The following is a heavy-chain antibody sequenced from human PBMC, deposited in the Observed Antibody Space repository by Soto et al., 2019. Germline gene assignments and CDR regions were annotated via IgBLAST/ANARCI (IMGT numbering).Heavy chain of an antibody. CDR3: ARGWGRWPHEKPGDY. CDR1: EYTFVNHD. J-gene: IGHJ4*02. Sequence: QVQLVQSGAELKEPGASVKVSCTASEYTFVNHDINWVRQAPGRGLEWMGWMNPNSGNSGFAQKFQDRVTMTRDTSRDTAYMELRNLRSEDTAVYYCARGWGRWPHEKPGDYWGQGTLVTAS. D-gene: IGHD3-16*01. V-gene: IGHV1-8*01. CDR2: MNPNSGNS.